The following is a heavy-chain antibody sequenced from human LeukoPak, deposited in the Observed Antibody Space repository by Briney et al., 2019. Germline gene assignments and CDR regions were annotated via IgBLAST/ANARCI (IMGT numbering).Heavy chain of an antibody. Sequence: SGGSLRLSCAASGFTFSSYSMNWVRQAPGKGPEWVSSISSSGNTIYYADSVKGRFTISRDNAKNSLYLQMNSLRAEDTAVYYCAKDVNYYDSSGYYPYYWGQGTLVTVSS. CDR1: GFTFSSYS. CDR3: AKDVNYYDSSGYYPYY. D-gene: IGHD3-22*01. J-gene: IGHJ4*02. V-gene: IGHV3-48*04. CDR2: ISSSGNTI.